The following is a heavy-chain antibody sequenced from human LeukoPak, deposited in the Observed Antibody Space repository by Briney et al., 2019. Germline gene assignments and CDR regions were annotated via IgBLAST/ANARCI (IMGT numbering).Heavy chain of an antibody. V-gene: IGHV4-39*01. D-gene: IGHD5-12*01. Sequence: PSGTLSLTCTVSGGSINSSSYSWGWIRQPPGEGLEWIGTIYYSGTIYYRPSLKSRVTISVDTSKNQFSLKMTSATAADTAVYYCARSANSGRETNYWGQGTLVTVSS. CDR2: IYYSGTI. CDR3: ARSANSGRETNY. J-gene: IGHJ4*02. CDR1: GGSINSSSYS.